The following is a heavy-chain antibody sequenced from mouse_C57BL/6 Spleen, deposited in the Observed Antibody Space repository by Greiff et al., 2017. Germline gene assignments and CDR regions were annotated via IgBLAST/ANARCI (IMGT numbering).Heavy chain of an antibody. V-gene: IGHV1-55*01. CDR3: ARGDDGTRGAMDY. J-gene: IGHJ4*01. CDR2: IYPGSGST. D-gene: IGHD2-3*01. Sequence: QVQLQQPGAELVKPGASVKMSCKASGYTFTSYWITWVKQRPGQGLEWIGDIYPGSGSTNYNEKFKSKATLTVDTSSSTAYMQLSSLTSEDSAVYYCARGDDGTRGAMDYWGQGTSVTVSS. CDR1: GYTFTSYW.